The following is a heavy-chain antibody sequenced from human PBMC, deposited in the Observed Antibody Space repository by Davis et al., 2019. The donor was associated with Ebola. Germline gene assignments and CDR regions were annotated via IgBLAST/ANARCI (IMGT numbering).Heavy chain of an antibody. CDR1: GFTFSSYA. J-gene: IGHJ6*02. Sequence: GGSLRLSCAASGFTFSSYAMHWVRQAPGKGLEWVASISYDGNKEYYADSGKGRFTISRDSSKNTVYLQMNNLRAEDTAVYYCARGDFYYGVDVWGQGTTVTVSS. CDR3: ARGDFYYGVDV. V-gene: IGHV3-30*14. CDR2: ISYDGNKE.